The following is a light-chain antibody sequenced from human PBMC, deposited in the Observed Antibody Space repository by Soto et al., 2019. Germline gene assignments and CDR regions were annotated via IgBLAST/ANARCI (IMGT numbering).Light chain of an antibody. Sequence: DIQMTQSPSSLSASVGDRVTITCQASQYISTYLNWYQHKSGKAPKLLIYDTSNLQAGVPSRFSGSGSGTDFTFTINSLQPEDIATYYCQHYDNLVTFGPGTKVDIK. CDR1: QYISTY. CDR2: DTS. CDR3: QHYDNLVT. J-gene: IGKJ3*01. V-gene: IGKV1-33*01.